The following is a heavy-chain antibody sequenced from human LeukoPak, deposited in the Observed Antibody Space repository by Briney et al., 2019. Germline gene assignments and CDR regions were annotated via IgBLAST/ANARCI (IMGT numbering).Heavy chain of an antibody. CDR3: ARDPMETYYYDSSGYYYFDY. J-gene: IGHJ4*02. CDR2: ISSSSTI. V-gene: IGHV3-48*03. CDR1: GFTFSSYE. Sequence: PGGSLRLSCAASGFTFSSYEMNWVRQAPGKGLEWVSYISSSSTIYYADSVKGRFTISRDNAKNSLYLQMNSLRAEDTAVYYCARDPMETYYYDSSGYYYFDYWGQGTLVTVSS. D-gene: IGHD3-22*01.